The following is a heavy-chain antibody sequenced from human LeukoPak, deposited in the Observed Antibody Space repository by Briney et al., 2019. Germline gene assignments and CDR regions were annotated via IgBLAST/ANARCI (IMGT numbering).Heavy chain of an antibody. CDR3: ARESRVRDTAVVSYHKFDP. J-gene: IGHJ5*02. CDR2: IKQDGSEK. CDR1: GFTFSSYW. V-gene: IGHV3-7*01. Sequence: GGSLRLSCAASGFTFSSYWMSWVRQAPGKGLEWVANIKQDGSEKYYVDSVKGRFTISRDNAKNSLYLQMNSLRAEDTAVYYCARESRVRDTAVVSYHKFDPWGQGTLVTVFS. D-gene: IGHD5-18*01.